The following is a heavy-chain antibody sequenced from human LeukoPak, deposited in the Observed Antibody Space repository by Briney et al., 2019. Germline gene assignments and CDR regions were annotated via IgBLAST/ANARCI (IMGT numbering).Heavy chain of an antibody. J-gene: IGHJ6*03. V-gene: IGHV4-4*07. Sequence: SETLSLTCTVSGGSISSYYWSWIRQPAGKGLEWIGRIYTSGSTNYNPSLKSRVTISVDTSKNQFSLKLSSVTAADTAVYYCARGSQIYYYYYYMDVWGKGTTVTISS. CDR1: GGSISSYY. CDR2: IYTSGST. CDR3: ARGSQIYYYYYYMDV.